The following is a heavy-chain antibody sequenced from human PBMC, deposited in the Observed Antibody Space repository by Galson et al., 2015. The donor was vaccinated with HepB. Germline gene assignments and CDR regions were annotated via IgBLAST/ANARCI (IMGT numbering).Heavy chain of an antibody. CDR1: GFTFSSYG. J-gene: IGHJ5*02. CDR2: ISYDGSNK. CDR3: AKGWHSSGLNP. D-gene: IGHD3-22*01. Sequence: SLRLSCAASGFTFSSYGMHWVRQAPGKGLEWVAVISYDGSNKYYADSVKGRFTISRDNSKNTPYLQMNSLRAEDTAVYYCAKGWHSSGLNPWGQGTLVTVSS. V-gene: IGHV3-30*18.